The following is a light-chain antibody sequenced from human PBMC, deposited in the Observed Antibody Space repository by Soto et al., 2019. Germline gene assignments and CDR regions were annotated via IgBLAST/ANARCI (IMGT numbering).Light chain of an antibody. Sequence: QSALAQPASVSGSFGQSITISCSGPNTDLGVYGYVSWYQHHPGKAPKLLIYDVNNRPSGISDRFSGSKSGDTASLTISGLQAEDEADYFCFSKISGFVYGFGTGTKVTGL. CDR1: NTDLGVYGY. CDR2: DVN. V-gene: IGLV2-14*01. CDR3: FSKISGFVYG. J-gene: IGLJ1*01.